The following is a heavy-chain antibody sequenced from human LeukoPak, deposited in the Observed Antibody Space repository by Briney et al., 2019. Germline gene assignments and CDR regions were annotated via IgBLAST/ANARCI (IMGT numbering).Heavy chain of an antibody. CDR3: ARAELRYFDWLPTARLDY. V-gene: IGHV1-69*13. J-gene: IGHJ4*02. CDR1: GGTFSSYA. D-gene: IGHD3-9*01. Sequence: VASVKVSCKASGGTFSSYAISWVRQAPGQGLEWMGGIIPIFGTANYAQKFQGRVTITADESTSTAYMELSSLRSEDTAVYYCARAELRYFDWLPTARLDYWGQGTLVTVSS. CDR2: IIPIFGTA.